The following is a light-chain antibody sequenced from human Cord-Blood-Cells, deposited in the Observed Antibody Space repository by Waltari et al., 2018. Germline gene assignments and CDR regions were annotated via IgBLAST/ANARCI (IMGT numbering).Light chain of an antibody. V-gene: IGLV2-14*03. CDR3: SSYTSSSTRV. CDR2: DVS. Sequence: QSALTQPASVSGSPGQSITISCTGTSSDVGGYNYVSWYQQHPGKAPKLMIYDVSNRPSWLSNRFSGSKSGNTASLTISGRQAEDEADYYCSSYTSSSTRVFGGGTKLTVL. CDR1: SSDVGGYNY. J-gene: IGLJ3*02.